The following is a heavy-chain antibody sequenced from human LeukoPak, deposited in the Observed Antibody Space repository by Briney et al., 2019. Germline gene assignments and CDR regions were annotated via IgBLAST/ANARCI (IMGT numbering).Heavy chain of an antibody. CDR1: GFTFSSYA. D-gene: IGHD6-19*01. CDR3: ARVARPWGISVAGTFDS. J-gene: IGHJ4*02. CDR2: ISYDGSNK. V-gene: IGHV3-30*04. Sequence: GGSLRLSCAASGFTFSSYAMHWVRQAPGKGLEWVAIISYDGSNKYYADSVKGRFTISRDNPQNSLYLQMTSLRAEDTAVYSCARVARPWGISVAGTFDSWGQGTLVTVSS.